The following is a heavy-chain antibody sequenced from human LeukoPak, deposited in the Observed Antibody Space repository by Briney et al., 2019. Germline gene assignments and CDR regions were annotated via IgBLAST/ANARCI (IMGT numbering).Heavy chain of an antibody. Sequence: SETLSLTCTVSGGSISSYYWSWIRQPPGKGLEWIGYIYYSGSTNYNPSLKSRVTISVDTSKNQFSLKLSSVTAADTAVYYCARGRYYYGSGSYPRHLLYYFDYWGQGTLVTVSS. CDR1: GGSISSYY. V-gene: IGHV4-59*12. CDR2: IYYSGST. J-gene: IGHJ4*02. D-gene: IGHD3-10*01. CDR3: ARGRYYYGSGSYPRHLLYYFDY.